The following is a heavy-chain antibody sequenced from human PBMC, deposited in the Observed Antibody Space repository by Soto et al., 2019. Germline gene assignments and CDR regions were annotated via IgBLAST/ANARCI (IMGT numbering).Heavy chain of an antibody. V-gene: IGHV3-66*01. CDR3: TRAGYYCSGGSCYYYYDMDV. D-gene: IGHD2-15*01. CDR2: IYSGGNT. Sequence: EVQLVEAGGGLVQPGGSLRLSCAASGFTVSSNYMNWVRQAPGKGLEWVSVIYSGGNTYYADSVKGRFTISRDNSKNTLYLQMNSLSAEDTAVYYCTRAGYYCSGGSCYYYYDMDVWGQGTTVTVSS. CDR1: GFTVSSNY. J-gene: IGHJ6*02.